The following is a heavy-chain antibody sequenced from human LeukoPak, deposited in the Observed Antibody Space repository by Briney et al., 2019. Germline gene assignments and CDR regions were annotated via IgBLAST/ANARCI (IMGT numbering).Heavy chain of an antibody. CDR3: AKEFNRGLPDY. D-gene: IGHD2-21*01. V-gene: IGHV3-74*01. CDR2: INRDGTTT. CDR1: GFTFNSYW. Sequence: GGSLRLSCAASGFTFNSYWLLWVRQAPGKGLVWVSRINRDGTTTAYADSVKGRFTISRDNAKNTLYLQMSSLRAEDTAVYYCAKEFNRGLPDYWGQGTLVTVPS. J-gene: IGHJ4*02.